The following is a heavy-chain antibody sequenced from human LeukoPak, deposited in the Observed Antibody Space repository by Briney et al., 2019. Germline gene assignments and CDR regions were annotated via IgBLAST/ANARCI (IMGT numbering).Heavy chain of an antibody. CDR1: GFTFSSYA. CDR3: AKDSGPMIVGDYFDY. CDR2: ISGSGGST. Sequence: GGSLRLSCAASGFTFSSYAMSWVRQAPGKGLEWVSAISGSGGSTYYADSVKGRFTISRDNSKNTLYLQMNSLRAEDTAVYYCAKDSGPMIVGDYFDYWGQGTLVTVSS. V-gene: IGHV3-23*01. J-gene: IGHJ4*02. D-gene: IGHD3-22*01.